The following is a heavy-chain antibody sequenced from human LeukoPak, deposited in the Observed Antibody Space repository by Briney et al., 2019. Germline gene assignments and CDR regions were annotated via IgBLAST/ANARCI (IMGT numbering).Heavy chain of an antibody. CDR2: INSDGSST. D-gene: IGHD4-23*01. J-gene: IGHJ4*02. Sequence: GGSLRLSCAASGFTFSSYWMHWVRQAPGKGLVWVSRINSDGSSTSYADSVKGRFTISRDNAKNTLYLQMNSLRAEDTAVYYCARGGRDYGGPQYYFDYWGQGTLVTVSS. V-gene: IGHV3-74*01. CDR3: ARGGRDYGGPQYYFDY. CDR1: GFTFSSYW.